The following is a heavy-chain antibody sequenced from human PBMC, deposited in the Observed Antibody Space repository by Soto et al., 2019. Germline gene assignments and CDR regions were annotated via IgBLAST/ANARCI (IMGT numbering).Heavy chain of an antibody. J-gene: IGHJ3*02. CDR3: AREFRVAVVVEWSGDAFDI. V-gene: IGHV1-18*01. Sequence: GASVKVSCKASGYTFTSYGISWVRQAPGQGLEWMGWISAYNGNTNCAQKLQGRVTMTTDTSTSTAYMELRSLRSDDTAVYYCAREFRVAVVVEWSGDAFDIWGQGTMVTVSS. D-gene: IGHD6-19*01. CDR1: GYTFTSYG. CDR2: ISAYNGNT.